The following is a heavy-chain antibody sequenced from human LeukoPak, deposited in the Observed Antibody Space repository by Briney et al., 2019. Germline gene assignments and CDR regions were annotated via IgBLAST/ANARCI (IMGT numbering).Heavy chain of an antibody. CDR1: GFTFNNFG. Sequence: HPGGSLRLSCAASGFTFNNFGMHWVRQAPGKGLEWVTFIQYNGNNKYYADSVKGRFTISRDNSKNTLYLQMNSLRAEDTAVYYCAKGQMGAGDVDYWGQGTLVTVSS. J-gene: IGHJ4*02. CDR2: IQYNGNNK. D-gene: IGHD2-21*02. V-gene: IGHV3-30*02. CDR3: AKGQMGAGDVDY.